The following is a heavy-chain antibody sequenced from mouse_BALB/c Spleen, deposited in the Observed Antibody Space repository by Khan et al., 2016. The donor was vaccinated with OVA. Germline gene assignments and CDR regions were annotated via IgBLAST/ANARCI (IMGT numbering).Heavy chain of an antibody. Sequence: EVQLQESGPGLVKPSQSLTLTCTVTGYSITSDYAWNWIRQFPGSKLEWMGYIHYSGSTSYNPSLKSRISITRDTSKHQFFLQLNSVTTEDTATYYGARRSVWGEGTTVTVSS. V-gene: IGHV3-2*02. CDR2: IHYSGST. J-gene: IGHJ1*01. CDR3: ARRSV. CDR1: GYSITSDYA.